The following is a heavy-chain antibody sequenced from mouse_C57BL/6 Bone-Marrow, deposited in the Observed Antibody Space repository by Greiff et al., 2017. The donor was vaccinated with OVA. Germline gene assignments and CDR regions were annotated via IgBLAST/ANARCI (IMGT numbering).Heavy chain of an antibody. V-gene: IGHV1-52*01. D-gene: IGHD2-1*01. Sequence: QVQLQQPGAELVRPGSSVKLSCKASGYTFTSYWMHWVKQRPIQGLEWIGNIDPSDSETHYNQKFKDKATLTVDKSSSTAYMQLSSLTSEDSAVYYCARGGNYGYAMDCWGQGTSVTVSS. CDR3: ARGGNYGYAMDC. J-gene: IGHJ4*01. CDR2: IDPSDSET. CDR1: GYTFTSYW.